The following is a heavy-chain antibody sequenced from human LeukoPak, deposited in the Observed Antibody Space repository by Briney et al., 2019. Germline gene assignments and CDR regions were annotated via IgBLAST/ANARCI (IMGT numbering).Heavy chain of an antibody. CDR3: ARDSRPVAGTFNFDY. J-gene: IGHJ4*02. CDR1: GLSVSSNF. Sequence: GGSLRLSCAATGLSVSSNFMSWVRQAPGKGLEWVSVIYGGGSTYYADSVKGRFTISRDTPKNTLYLQMNSLRAEDTAVYYCARDSRPVAGTFNFDYWGQGTLVTVSS. V-gene: IGHV3-53*01. D-gene: IGHD6-19*01. CDR2: IYGGGST.